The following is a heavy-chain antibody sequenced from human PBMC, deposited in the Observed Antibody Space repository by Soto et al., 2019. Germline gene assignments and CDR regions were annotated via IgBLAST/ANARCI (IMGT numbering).Heavy chain of an antibody. J-gene: IGHJ5*02. CDR1: GGSISSGGYS. CDR2: IYHSGST. CDR3: ARWWMYDTRFDP. D-gene: IGHD2-8*01. Sequence: TSQTLSLTCAVSGGSISSGGYSWSWIRQPPGKGLEWIGYIYHSGSTYYNPSLKSRVTISVDRSKNQFSLKLSSVTAADTAVYYCARWWMYDTRFDPWGQGTLVTVSS. V-gene: IGHV4-30-2*01.